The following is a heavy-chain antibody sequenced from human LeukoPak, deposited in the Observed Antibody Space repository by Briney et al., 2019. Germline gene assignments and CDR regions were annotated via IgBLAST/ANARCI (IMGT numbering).Heavy chain of an antibody. Sequence: PSETLSLTCTVSSGSIRSSSYYWGWIRQPPGKGLEWIASIYYSGSTYYNPSLKSRVTISVDTSKNQLSLKLSSLTAADTAVYYCARHEYSGSYYGLSWFDPWGQGTLVTVSS. V-gene: IGHV4-39*01. J-gene: IGHJ5*02. CDR1: SGSIRSSSYY. CDR2: IYYSGST. CDR3: ARHEYSGSYYGLSWFDP. D-gene: IGHD1-26*01.